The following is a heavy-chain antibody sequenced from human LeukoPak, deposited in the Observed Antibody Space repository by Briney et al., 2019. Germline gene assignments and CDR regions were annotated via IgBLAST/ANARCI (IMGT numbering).Heavy chain of an antibody. J-gene: IGHJ5*02. CDR3: ARDPYYCSSTSCYSWFDP. Sequence: SETLSLTCTVSGASISGYYWTWIRQPPGKGLEWIGYIYYSGSTYYSPSLKSRVTISVDTSKNQFSLKLSSVTAADTAVYYCARDPYYCSSTSCYSWFDPWGQGTLVTVSS. CDR2: IYYSGST. CDR1: GASISGYY. D-gene: IGHD2-2*01. V-gene: IGHV4-59*06.